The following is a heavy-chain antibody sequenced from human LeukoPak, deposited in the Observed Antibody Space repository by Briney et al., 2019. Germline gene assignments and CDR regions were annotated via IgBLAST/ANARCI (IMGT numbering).Heavy chain of an antibody. D-gene: IGHD3-3*01. CDR3: ASYDFWGGYYTVTA. V-gene: IGHV3-21*01. J-gene: IGHJ3*01. CDR2: ISSSSSYI. Sequence: GGSLRLSCAASGFTFSSYSMNWVRQAPGKGLEWVSSISSSSSYIYYADSVKGRFTISRDNAKNSLYLQMNSLRAEDTAVYYCASYDFWGGYYTVTAWGQGTMVTVSS. CDR1: GFTFSSYS.